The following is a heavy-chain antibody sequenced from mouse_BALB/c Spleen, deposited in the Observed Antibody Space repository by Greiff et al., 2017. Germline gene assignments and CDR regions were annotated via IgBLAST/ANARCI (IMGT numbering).Heavy chain of an antibody. CDR3: TRYYGSRGWYFDV. CDR1: GYTFTSYW. D-gene: IGHD1-1*01. CDR2: IYPSDSYT. J-gene: IGHJ1*01. V-gene: IGHV1-69*02. Sequence: QVQLQQPGAELVRPGASVKLSCKASGYTFTSYWINWVMQRPGQGLEWIGNIYPSDSYTNYNQKFKDKATLTVDKSSSTAYMQLSSPTSEDSAVYDCTRYYGSRGWYFDVWGAGTTVTVSS.